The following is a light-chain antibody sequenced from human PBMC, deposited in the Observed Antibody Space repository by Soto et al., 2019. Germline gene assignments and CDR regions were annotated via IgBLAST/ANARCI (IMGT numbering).Light chain of an antibody. Sequence: QSVLTQPPSVSGAPGQRVTISCTGSSSXIGAGYDVHWYQQFPGTAPKLLIYGNSNRPSGVPDRFSGSKSGTSASLAITGXQAXDXAXXYCQSYDSSLSGVVFGGGTKLTVL. CDR3: QSYDSSLSGVV. V-gene: IGLV1-40*01. CDR2: GNS. CDR1: SSXIGAGYD. J-gene: IGLJ2*01.